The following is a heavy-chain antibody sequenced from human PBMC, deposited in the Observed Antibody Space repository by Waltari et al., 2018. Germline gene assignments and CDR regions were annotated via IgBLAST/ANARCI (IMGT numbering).Heavy chain of an antibody. D-gene: IGHD4-17*01. CDR1: GYSISSGYY. CDR2: IYHSGST. J-gene: IGHJ4*02. V-gene: IGHV4-38-2*01. CDR3: ASLRTTTVTTG. Sequence: QVQLQESGPGLVKPSETLSLTCAVSGYSISSGYYWGWFRQPPGKGLEWIGSIYHSGSTYYNPSLKSRVTISVDTSKNQFSLKLSSVTAADTAVYYCASLRTTTVTTGWGQGTLVTVSS.